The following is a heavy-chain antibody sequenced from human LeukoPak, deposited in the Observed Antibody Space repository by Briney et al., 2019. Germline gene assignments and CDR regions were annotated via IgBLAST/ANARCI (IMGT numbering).Heavy chain of an antibody. V-gene: IGHV3-21*01. CDR1: GFTFSSYS. CDR2: ISSSSSYI. Sequence: PEGSLRLSCAASGFTFSSYSMNWVRQAPGKGLEWVSSISSSSSYIYYADSVKGRFTISRDNAKNSLYLQMNILRAEDTAVYYCARGQYDFWSGYSTGDYWGQGTLVTVSS. D-gene: IGHD3-3*01. CDR3: ARGQYDFWSGYSTGDY. J-gene: IGHJ4*02.